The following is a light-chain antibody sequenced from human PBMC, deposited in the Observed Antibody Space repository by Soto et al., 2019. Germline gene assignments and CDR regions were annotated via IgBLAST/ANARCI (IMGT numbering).Light chain of an antibody. CDR2: GAS. J-gene: IGKJ1*01. V-gene: IGKV3-20*01. CDR3: QQYGSLSWT. Sequence: EVVLTQSPGTLALSRGERATLSCRASQSVSSSYLAWYQHRPGQAPRLLIFGASSRATGIPDRFSGTGSGTDFTLTISRLEPEDFAVYYCQQYGSLSWTFGQGTKVDIK. CDR1: QSVSSSY.